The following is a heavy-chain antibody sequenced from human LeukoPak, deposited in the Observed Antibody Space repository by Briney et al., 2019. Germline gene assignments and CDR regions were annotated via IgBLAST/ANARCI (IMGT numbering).Heavy chain of an antibody. V-gene: IGHV3-48*01. D-gene: IGHD6-19*01. CDR3: ARPVSGSSGWYYNY. Sequence: GGSLRLSCAASGFTFSSYSMNWVRQAPGKGLEWVSYISSSSSTIYYADSVKGRFTISRDNAKNSLYLQMNSLRAEDTAVYYCARPVSGSSGWYYNYWGQGTLVTVSS. CDR2: ISSSSSTI. J-gene: IGHJ4*02. CDR1: GFTFSSYS.